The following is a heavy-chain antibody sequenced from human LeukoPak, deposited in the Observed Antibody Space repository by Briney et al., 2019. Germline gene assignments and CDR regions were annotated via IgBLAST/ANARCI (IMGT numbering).Heavy chain of an antibody. Sequence: SETLSLTCAVYGGSFSIYYWSWIRQPPGKGLEWIGYIYYSGSTYYNPSLKSRVTISVDTSKNQFSLKLSSVTAADTAVYYCARVPLYCSSTSCSTGRWFDPWGQGTLVTVSS. V-gene: IGHV4-30-4*08. D-gene: IGHD2-2*01. J-gene: IGHJ5*02. CDR1: GGSFSIYY. CDR3: ARVPLYCSSTSCSTGRWFDP. CDR2: IYYSGST.